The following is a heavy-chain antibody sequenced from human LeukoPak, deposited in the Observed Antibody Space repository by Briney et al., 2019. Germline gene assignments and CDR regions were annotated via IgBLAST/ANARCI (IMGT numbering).Heavy chain of an antibody. V-gene: IGHV3-7*03. D-gene: IGHD6-19*01. CDR3: VRYFTAVAPTLRLDY. Sequence: TGGSLRLSCAASGFTFSSYSMNWVRQAPGKGLEWVATIKQDGRDKYYVDSVKGRFTISRDDAKNSLYLQMNSLRVEDTAVYHCVRYFTAVAPTLRLDYWGQGTLVTVSS. CDR2: IKQDGRDK. J-gene: IGHJ4*02. CDR1: GFTFSSYS.